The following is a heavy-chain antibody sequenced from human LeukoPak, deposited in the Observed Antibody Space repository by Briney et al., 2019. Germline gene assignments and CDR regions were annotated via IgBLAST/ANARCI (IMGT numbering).Heavy chain of an antibody. V-gene: IGHV1-69*01. CDR3: ARVSPSSSGYYFDY. D-gene: IGHD6-6*01. Sequence: ALVKVSCKASGGTFSSYAISWVRQAPGQGLEWMGGIIPIFGTANYAQKFQGRVTITADETTSTAYMELSSLRSEDTAVYYCARVSPSSSGYYFDYWGQGTLVTVSS. CDR1: GGTFSSYA. J-gene: IGHJ4*02. CDR2: IIPIFGTA.